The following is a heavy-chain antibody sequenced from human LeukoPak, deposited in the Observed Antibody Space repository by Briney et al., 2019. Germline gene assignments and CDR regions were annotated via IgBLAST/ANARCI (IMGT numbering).Heavy chain of an antibody. D-gene: IGHD6-6*01. Sequence: ASVRVSCTASGHTFICIYVRWVRQAPGQGPEWMGWINTNSGETLYVRQFQGRVSMTRDTPYTAYLDLSSLTSDDTAVYYCARGLGTSWFDTWGQGTLVSVSS. CDR3: ARGLGTSWFDT. CDR1: GHTFICIY. V-gene: IGHV1-2*02. CDR2: INTNSGET. J-gene: IGHJ5*02.